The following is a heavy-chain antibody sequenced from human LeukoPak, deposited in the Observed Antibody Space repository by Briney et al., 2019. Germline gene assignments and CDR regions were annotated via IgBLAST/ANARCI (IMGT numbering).Heavy chain of an antibody. J-gene: IGHJ4*02. D-gene: IGHD1-26*01. CDR1: GGSISSGSYY. CDR3: ASGYGGYFDY. CDR2: IYTSGST. Sequence: TASETLSLTCTVSGGSISSGSYYWSWIRQPAGKGLEWIGRIYTSGSTNYNPSLKSRVTISVDTSKNQFSLKLSSVTAADTAVYYCASGYGGYFDYWGQGTLVTVSS. V-gene: IGHV4-61*02.